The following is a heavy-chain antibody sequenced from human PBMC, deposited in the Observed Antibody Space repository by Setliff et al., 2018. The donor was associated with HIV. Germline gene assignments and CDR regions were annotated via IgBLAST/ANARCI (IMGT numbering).Heavy chain of an antibody. V-gene: IGHV1-18*01. Sequence: ASVKVSCKPSGYTFTSYGVSWVRQAPGQGLEWMGWISAYNGNSNYAQKFQGRVTMTTDTSTSTAYMEVRSLRSDDTAFYYCVRDLGVDTTLIFFDYWGQGTLVTVS. CDR2: ISAYNGNS. D-gene: IGHD5-18*01. CDR1: GYTFTSYG. J-gene: IGHJ4*02. CDR3: VRDLGVDTTLIFFDY.